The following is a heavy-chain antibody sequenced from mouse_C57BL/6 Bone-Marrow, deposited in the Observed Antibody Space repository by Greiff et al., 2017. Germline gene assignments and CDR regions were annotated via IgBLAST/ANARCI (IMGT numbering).Heavy chain of an antibody. V-gene: IGHV1-19*01. D-gene: IGHD2-4*01. CDR1: GYTFTDYY. Sequence: VQLQQSGPVLVKPGASVKMSCKASGYTFTDYYMNWVKQSHGKSLEWLGVINPYNGGTSYNQKFKGKATLTVDKSSSRAYMELYSLTSEDSASYYCARGGLRGYFDYWGQGTTLTVSS. CDR2: INPYNGGT. J-gene: IGHJ2*01. CDR3: ARGGLRGYFDY.